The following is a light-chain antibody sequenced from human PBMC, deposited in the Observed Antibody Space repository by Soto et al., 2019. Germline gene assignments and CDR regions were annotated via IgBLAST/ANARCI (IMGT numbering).Light chain of an antibody. Sequence: SYELTQPLSVSVALGQTATITCGGNNIGGKNVHWYQQKPGQAPVLVIYRDYNRPSGIPERFSGSNSGHTATLTISRVQPGDEADYYCQVWDNRGYVFGNGTKVTVL. J-gene: IGLJ1*01. CDR2: RDY. CDR1: NIGGKN. CDR3: QVWDNRGYV. V-gene: IGLV3-9*01.